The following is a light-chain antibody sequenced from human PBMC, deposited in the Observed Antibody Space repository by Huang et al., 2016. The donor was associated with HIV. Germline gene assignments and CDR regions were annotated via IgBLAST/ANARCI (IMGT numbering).Light chain of an antibody. J-gene: IGKJ1*01. V-gene: IGKV1-NL1*01. CDR1: QGIGNS. CDR2: ATS. CDR3: QQYHSLPWT. Sequence: DIQMTQSPSSLSASVGDRVTITCRASQGIGNSLAWYQQKPAKAPRRLLYATSTLESGVPSRCSGSGSGTHYTLTINTLQPEDIASYYCQQYHSLPWTFGQGTKVEIK.